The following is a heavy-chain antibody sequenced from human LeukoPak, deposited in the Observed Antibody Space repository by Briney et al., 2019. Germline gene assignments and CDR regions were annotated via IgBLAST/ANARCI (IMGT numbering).Heavy chain of an antibody. CDR2: VDPEDGET. CDR1: GYTFNDYY. V-gene: IGHV1-69-2*01. CDR3: AIVLSGYYLY. Sequence: ASVKVSCKVSGYTFNDYYMHWVQQAPGKGLEWMGLVDPEDGETIYAEKFQGRVTITADTSTDTAYMELSSLGSEDTAVYYCAIVLSGYYLYWGQGTLVXVSS. J-gene: IGHJ4*02. D-gene: IGHD3-22*01.